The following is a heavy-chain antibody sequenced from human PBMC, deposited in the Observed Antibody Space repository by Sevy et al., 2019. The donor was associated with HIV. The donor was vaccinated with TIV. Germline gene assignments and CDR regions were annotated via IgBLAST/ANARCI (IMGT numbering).Heavy chain of an antibody. V-gene: IGHV3-30*18. CDR1: GFTFSSYG. CDR2: ISYDGSNK. J-gene: IGHJ4*02. CDR3: AKDRGWQVVVVPAAIDY. D-gene: IGHD2-2*01. Sequence: GGSLRLSCAASGFTFSSYGMQWVRQAPGKGLEWVAVISYDGSNKYYADSVKGRFTISRDNSKNTLYLQMNSLRAEDTAVYYCAKDRGWQVVVVPAAIDYWGQGTLVTVSS.